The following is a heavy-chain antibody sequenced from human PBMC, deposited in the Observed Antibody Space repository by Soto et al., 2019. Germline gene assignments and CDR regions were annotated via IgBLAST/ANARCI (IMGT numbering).Heavy chain of an antibody. V-gene: IGHV4-59*01. Sequence: SETLSLTCTVSGGSISTYYWSWIRQPPGKGLEWIGYIYYNGNINYNYNPSLKSRVTISVDTSKNHFSLKLSSVTAADTAVYYCARDLRHSYGKLFDPWGQGTLVTVSS. CDR2: IYYNGNINY. J-gene: IGHJ5*02. D-gene: IGHD5-18*01. CDR3: ARDLRHSYGKLFDP. CDR1: GGSISTYY.